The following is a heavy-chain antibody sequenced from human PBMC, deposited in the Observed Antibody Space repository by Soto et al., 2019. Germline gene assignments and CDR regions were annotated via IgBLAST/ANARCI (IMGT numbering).Heavy chain of an antibody. CDR2: INAGNGNT. CDR3: ARRIVGATTDWFDP. D-gene: IGHD1-26*01. J-gene: IGHJ5*02. Sequence: QVQLVQSGAEVKKPGASVKVSCKASGYTFTSYAMHWVRQAPGQRLEWMGWINAGNGNTKSSQKFQGRVNITRDTSASTAYMELSSLRSEDTAVYYCARRIVGATTDWFDPWGQGTLVTVSS. V-gene: IGHV1-3*01. CDR1: GYTFTSYA.